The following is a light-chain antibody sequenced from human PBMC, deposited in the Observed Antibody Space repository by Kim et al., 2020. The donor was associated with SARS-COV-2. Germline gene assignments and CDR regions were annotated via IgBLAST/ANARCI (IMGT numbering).Light chain of an antibody. CDR3: SSYTSSSTFV. CDR2: DVS. V-gene: IGLV2-14*03. J-gene: IGLJ1*01. Sequence: GQSITISCTGTSSDVGGYNYVSWYQHHPSKAPKLMMYDVSERPSGVSNRFSGSKSGNRASLTISGLQAGDEADYYCSSYTSSSTFVFGTGTKVTVL. CDR1: SSDVGGYNY.